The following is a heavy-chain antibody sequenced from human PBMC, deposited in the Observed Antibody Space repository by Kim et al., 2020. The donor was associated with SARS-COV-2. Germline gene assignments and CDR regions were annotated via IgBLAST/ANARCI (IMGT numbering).Heavy chain of an antibody. CDR1: GFTFSTYG. V-gene: IGHV3-30*18. Sequence: GGSLRLSCAASGFTFSTYGMHWVRQAPGKGLEWVAVISYDGTNKYYADSVKGRFTISRDNSKNTLYLQMNNLRVEDTAVYYCAKELYGKSWYENWGQGT. CDR2: ISYDGTNK. D-gene: IGHD6-13*01. J-gene: IGHJ4*02. CDR3: AKELYGKSWYEN.